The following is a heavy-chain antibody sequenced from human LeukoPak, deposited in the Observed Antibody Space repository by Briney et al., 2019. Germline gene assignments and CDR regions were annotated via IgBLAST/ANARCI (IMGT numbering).Heavy chain of an antibody. Sequence: GGSLRLSCAASGFTFSSYAMSWVRQAPGKGLEWVSGISGSGGSTNYADSVKGRFTISRDNAKNSVYLQMNSLRAEDTAVYYCARDGGVSGYDLLDYWGQGTLVTVSS. CDR3: ARDGGVSGYDLLDY. V-gene: IGHV3-23*01. J-gene: IGHJ4*02. D-gene: IGHD5-12*01. CDR1: GFTFSSYA. CDR2: ISGSGGST.